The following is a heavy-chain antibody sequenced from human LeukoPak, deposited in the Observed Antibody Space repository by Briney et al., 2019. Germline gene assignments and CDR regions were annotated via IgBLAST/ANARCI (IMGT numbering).Heavy chain of an antibody. V-gene: IGHV4-59*11. CDR3: AREWGEVYFGY. J-gene: IGHJ4*02. Sequence: SETLSLTCTVSGGSISSHYWSWIRQPPGKGLEWIGYIYYSGSTNYNPSLKSRVTISVDTSKNQFSLKLSSVTAADTAVYYCAREWGEVYFGYWGQGTLVTVSS. D-gene: IGHD3-16*01. CDR2: IYYSGST. CDR1: GGSISSHY.